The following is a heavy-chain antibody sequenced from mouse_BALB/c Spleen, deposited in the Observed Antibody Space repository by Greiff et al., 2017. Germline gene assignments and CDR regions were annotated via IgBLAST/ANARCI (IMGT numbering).Heavy chain of an antibody. J-gene: IGHJ3*01. CDR3: ARDSSGYGFAY. CDR1: GYTFTSYW. CDR2: INPSNGRT. Sequence: QVHVKQPGAELVKPGASVKLSCKASGYTFTSYWMHWVKQRPGQGLEWIGEINPSNGRTNYNEKFKSKATLTVDKSSSTAYMQLSSLTSEDSAVYYCARDSSGYGFAYWGQGTLVTVSA. D-gene: IGHD3-2*01. V-gene: IGHV1S81*02.